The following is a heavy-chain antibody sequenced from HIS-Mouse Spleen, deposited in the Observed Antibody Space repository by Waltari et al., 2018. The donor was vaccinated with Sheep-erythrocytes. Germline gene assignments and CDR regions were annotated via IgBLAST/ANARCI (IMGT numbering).Heavy chain of an antibody. CDR1: GYTFTGYY. CDR3: ARGRNTQSGRNY. D-gene: IGHD1-26*01. Sequence: QVQLVQSGAEVKKPGASVKVSCKASGYTFTGYYMHWVRQAPGQGLEWRGWSHPNSGGTNYAQKFRGRVTMTRDTSISTAYMELSRLRSDDTAVYYCARGRNTQSGRNYWGQGTLVTVSS. J-gene: IGHJ4*02. CDR2: SHPNSGGT. V-gene: IGHV1-2*02.